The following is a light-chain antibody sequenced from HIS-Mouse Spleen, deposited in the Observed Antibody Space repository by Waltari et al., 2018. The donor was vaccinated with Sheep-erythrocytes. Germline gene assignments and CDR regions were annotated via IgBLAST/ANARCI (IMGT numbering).Light chain of an antibody. V-gene: IGKV1-13*02. Sequence: AIQLTQSPSSLSASVGASVTITCRASQGISSALAWYQQKPGKAPKLLIYDASSLESGVPSRFSGSGSGTDFTLTISSLQPEDFATYYCQQFNSYLYTFGQGTKLEIK. CDR2: DAS. CDR1: QGISSA. CDR3: QQFNSYLYT. J-gene: IGKJ2*01.